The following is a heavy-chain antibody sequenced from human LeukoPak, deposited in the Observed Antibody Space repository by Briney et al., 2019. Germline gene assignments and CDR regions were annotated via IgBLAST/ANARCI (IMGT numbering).Heavy chain of an antibody. D-gene: IGHD3-3*01. CDR2: INHSGST. J-gene: IGHJ5*02. Sequence: SETLSLTCAVYGGSFSGYYWSWIRQPPGKGLEWIGEINHSGSTNYNPSLKSRVTISVDTSKNQFSLKLSSVTAADTAVYYCARALGDFWSGYYKVGGYNWFDPWGQGTLVTVSS. V-gene: IGHV4-34*01. CDR3: ARALGDFWSGYYKVGGYNWFDP. CDR1: GGSFSGYY.